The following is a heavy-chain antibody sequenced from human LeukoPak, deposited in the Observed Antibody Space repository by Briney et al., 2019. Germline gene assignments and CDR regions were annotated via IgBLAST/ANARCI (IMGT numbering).Heavy chain of an antibody. V-gene: IGHV3-23*01. CDR2: ISGSGGST. Sequence: GGSLRLSCAASGFTFAGYAMSWVRQAPGKGLEWVSAISGSGGSTYYADSVKGRFTISRDNSKNTLYLQMNSLRAEDTAVYYCARDTTGGAAAGFDYWGQGTLVTVSS. CDR3: ARDTTGGAAAGFDY. CDR1: GFTFAGYA. J-gene: IGHJ4*02. D-gene: IGHD6-13*01.